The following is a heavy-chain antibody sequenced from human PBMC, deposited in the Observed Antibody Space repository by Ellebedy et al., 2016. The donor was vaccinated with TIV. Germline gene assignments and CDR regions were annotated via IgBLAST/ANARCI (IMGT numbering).Heavy chain of an antibody. CDR1: GFTFDDYA. D-gene: IGHD2-2*02. J-gene: IGHJ4*02. CDR2: ISWNSGSI. CDR3: AKEGCSSTSCYTLDY. V-gene: IGHV3-9*01. Sequence: SLKISXAASGFTFDDYAMHWVRQAPGKGLEWVSGISWNSGSIGYADSVKGRFTISRDNAKNSLYLQMNSLRAEDTALYYCAKEGCSSTSCYTLDYWGQGTLVTVSS.